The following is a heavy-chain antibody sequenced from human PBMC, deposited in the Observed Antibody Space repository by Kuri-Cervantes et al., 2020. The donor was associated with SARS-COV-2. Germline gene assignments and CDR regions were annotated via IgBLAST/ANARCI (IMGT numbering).Heavy chain of an antibody. CDR1: GGSVSSGSYY. J-gene: IGHJ5*02. CDR2: IYYSGST. D-gene: IGHD3-3*01. Sequence: GSLRLSCTVSGGSVSSGSYYWSWIRQPPGKGLEWIAYIYYSGSTSYNPSLKSRVTIPVDTSKNQFSLKLSSVSAAATAVYYCAGGTSITIFGVVGWFDPWGQGTLVTVSS. CDR3: AGGTSITIFGVVGWFDP. V-gene: IGHV4-61*01.